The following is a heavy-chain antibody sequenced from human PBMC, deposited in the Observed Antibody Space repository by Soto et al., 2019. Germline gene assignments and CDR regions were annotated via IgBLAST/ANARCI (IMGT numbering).Heavy chain of an antibody. CDR3: ARRGGYCSSTSCGGMDV. D-gene: IGHD2-2*01. CDR2: ISAYNGNT. Sequence: ASVKVSCKASGYTFTSYGISWVRQAPGQGLEWMGWISAYNGNTNYAQKLQGRVTMTTDTSTSTAYMELRSLRSDDTAVYYCARRGGYCSSTSCGGMDVWGQGTTVTVS. J-gene: IGHJ6*02. V-gene: IGHV1-18*04. CDR1: GYTFTSYG.